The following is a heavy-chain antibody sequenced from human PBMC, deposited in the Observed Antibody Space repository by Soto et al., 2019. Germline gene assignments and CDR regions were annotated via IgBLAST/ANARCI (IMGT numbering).Heavy chain of an antibody. CDR1: GYTLTELS. Sequence: ASVKVSCKVSGYTLTELSMHWVRQAPGKGLEWMGGFDPEDGETIYAQKFQGRVTMTEDTSTDTAYMELSSLRSEDTAVYYCATIYCSGGSCYSGSYYFDYWGQGTLVTVSS. D-gene: IGHD2-15*01. V-gene: IGHV1-24*01. CDR2: FDPEDGET. J-gene: IGHJ4*02. CDR3: ATIYCSGGSCYSGSYYFDY.